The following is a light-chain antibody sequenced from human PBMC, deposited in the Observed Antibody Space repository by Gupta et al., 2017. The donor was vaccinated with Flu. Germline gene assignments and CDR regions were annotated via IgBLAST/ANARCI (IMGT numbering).Light chain of an antibody. V-gene: IGKV4-1*01. CDR1: QSVLYSSNNKNY. CDR3: QQYYVTPRK. CDR2: WAS. Sequence: DIVLTQSPDSLAVSLGERATINCKSSQSVLYSSNNKNYLAWYQQRPGQPPRLLIYWASTRESGVPDRFSGGGSGTDFTLTISSLQAEDFAVYYCQQYYVTPRKFGQGTKVEMK. J-gene: IGKJ1*01.